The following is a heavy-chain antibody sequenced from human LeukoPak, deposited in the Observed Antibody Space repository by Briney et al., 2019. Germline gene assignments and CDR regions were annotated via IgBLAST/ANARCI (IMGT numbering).Heavy chain of an antibody. J-gene: IGHJ4*02. D-gene: IGHD2-15*01. CDR1: GFTFSNYS. CDR2: IGYSNIPI. Sequence: GGSLRLSCAASGFTFSNYSMTWVRQAPGKGLEWVSYIGYSNIPIYYADSVRGRFTVSRDNAKNSQYLQMNSLKDEDTAVYYCATAGSKTQTWWFHYWGRGVLVTVSS. CDR3: ATAGSKTQTWWFHY. V-gene: IGHV3-48*02.